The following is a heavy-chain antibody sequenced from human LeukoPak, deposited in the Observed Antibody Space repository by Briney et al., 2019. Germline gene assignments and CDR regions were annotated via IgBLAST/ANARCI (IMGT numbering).Heavy chain of an antibody. CDR1: GFTFSSYG. CDR3: ARDTPEPQLTGAFDI. Sequence: GGSLRLSCAASGFTFSSYGMHWVRQAPGKGLEWVSLIYSGGGTYYADSVTGRFTISRDTSKNTLYLQMNSLRDEDTAVYYCARDTPEPQLTGAFDIWGQGTMVTVSS. D-gene: IGHD7-27*01. V-gene: IGHV3-53*01. CDR2: IYSGGGT. J-gene: IGHJ3*02.